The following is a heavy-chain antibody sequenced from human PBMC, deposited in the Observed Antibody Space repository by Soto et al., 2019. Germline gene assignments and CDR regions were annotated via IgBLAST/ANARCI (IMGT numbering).Heavy chain of an antibody. CDR2: ISSSSSTI. V-gene: IGHV3-48*02. CDR3: ARESRFLEWLSLNWFDP. D-gene: IGHD3-3*01. J-gene: IGHJ5*02. Sequence: PGGSLRLSCAAPGFTFSSYSMNWVRQAPGEGLEWVSYISSSSSTIYYADSVKGRFTISRDNAKNSLYLQMNSLRDEDTAVYYCARESRFLEWLSLNWFDPWGQVTLVTVSS. CDR1: GFTFSSYS.